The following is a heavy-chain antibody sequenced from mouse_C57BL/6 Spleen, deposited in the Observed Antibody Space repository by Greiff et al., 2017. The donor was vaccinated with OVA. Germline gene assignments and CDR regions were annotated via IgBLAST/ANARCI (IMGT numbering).Heavy chain of an antibody. D-gene: IGHD2-4*01. Sequence: VQLQQSGPGLVAPSQSLSITCTVSGFSLTSHGVSWVRQPPGTGLEWLGVIWGDGCTYYLSALISRLSISKDNSKSQVFLELNSLQTDDTAAYYCAKRGNDYGGFAYWGQGTLVTVSA. V-gene: IGHV2-3*01. CDR2: IWGDGCT. CDR1: GFSLTSHG. CDR3: AKRGNDYGGFAY. J-gene: IGHJ3*01.